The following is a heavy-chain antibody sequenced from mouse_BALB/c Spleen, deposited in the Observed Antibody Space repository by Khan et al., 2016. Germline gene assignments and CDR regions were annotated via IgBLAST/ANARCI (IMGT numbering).Heavy chain of an antibody. D-gene: IGHD2-12*01. CDR2: IFPGDGST. V-gene: IGHV1-85*01. CDR1: GYTFTSYD. Sequence: QVQLQQSGAELVKPGASVKLSCKASGYTFTSYDINWVRQRPEQGLEWIGWIFPGDGSTKYNEKFKGKATLTTDKSSSTAYMQLSRLTSEDSAVYCCARLYCSTYWYFDVWGAGTTVTVSS. CDR3: ARLYCSTYWYFDV. J-gene: IGHJ1*01.